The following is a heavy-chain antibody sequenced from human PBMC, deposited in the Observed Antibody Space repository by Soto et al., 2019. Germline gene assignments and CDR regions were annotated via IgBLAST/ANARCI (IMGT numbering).Heavy chain of an antibody. CDR3: ATSPSYRGAFDI. CDR1: GDSVSSNSAA. V-gene: IGHV6-1*01. D-gene: IGHD4-4*01. J-gene: IGHJ3*02. CDR2: TYYRSKWYN. Sequence: PSQTLSLTCAISGDSVSSNSAAWNWIRQSPSRGLEWLGRTYYRSKWYNDYAVSVKSRITINPDTSKNQFSLQLSRLRSDDTAVYYCATSPSYRGAFDIWGQGTMVTVSS.